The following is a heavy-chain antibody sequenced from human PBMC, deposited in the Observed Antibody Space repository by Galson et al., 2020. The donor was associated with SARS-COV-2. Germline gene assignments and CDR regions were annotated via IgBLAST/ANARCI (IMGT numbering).Heavy chain of an antibody. D-gene: IGHD3-3*01. CDR1: GGSISSGGYY. Sequence: SQTLPLTCTVSGGSISSGGYYWSWIHQHPGKGLAWIEYIYYNGSTYYNPSLKSRVTISVDTSKNQFSLKLSSVTAADTAVYYCARVCGPRITVFGVVDYYYYMDVWGKGTTVTVSS. V-gene: IGHV4-31*03. CDR3: ARVCGPRITVFGVVDYYYYMDV. J-gene: IGHJ6*03. CDR2: IYYNGST.